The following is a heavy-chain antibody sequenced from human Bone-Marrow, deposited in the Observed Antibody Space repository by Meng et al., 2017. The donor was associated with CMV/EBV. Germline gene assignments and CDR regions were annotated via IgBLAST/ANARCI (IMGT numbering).Heavy chain of an antibody. CDR3: ARMPVYCSSTSCPNGMDV. D-gene: IGHD2-2*01. Sequence: LVKPTQTLPLTCTCSGFSPSTSGMRVSWIRQPPGKALEWLARIDWDDDKFYSTSLKTRLTISKDTSKNQVVLTMTNMDPVDTATYYCARMPVYCSSTSCPNGMDVWGQGSTVTSYS. J-gene: IGHJ6*01. CDR1: GFSPSTSGMR. V-gene: IGHV2-70D*14. CDR2: IDWDDDK.